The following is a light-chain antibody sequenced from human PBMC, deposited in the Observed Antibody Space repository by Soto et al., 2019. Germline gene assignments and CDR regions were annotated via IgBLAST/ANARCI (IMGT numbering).Light chain of an antibody. CDR3: HQYFIYPQT. J-gene: IGKJ1*01. CDR1: QDIGCY. Sequence: AIRMTQSPSSLSASTGDRVTITCRASQDIGCYLAWYQQRPGKVPRLLIYTASTLQTGVPPRFSGSGSGTDFPLTVSYLQSEDFATDYCHQYFIYPQTFGQGTKVDIK. V-gene: IGKV1-8*01. CDR2: TAS.